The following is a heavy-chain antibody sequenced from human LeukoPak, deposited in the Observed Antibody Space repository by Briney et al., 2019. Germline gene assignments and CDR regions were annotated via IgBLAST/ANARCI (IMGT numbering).Heavy chain of an antibody. D-gene: IGHD3-22*01. Sequence: GDSLKISCKGSEYSFIDFWIGWVRQMPGKGLEWMGIIYSVNSDTRYSPSFQGQVTLSADKSISTAYLQWSSLKASDTAMYYCARHREYYYDSSGYYPDAFDIWGHGTMVTVSS. CDR2: IYSVNSDT. CDR1: EYSFIDFW. J-gene: IGHJ3*02. CDR3: ARHREYYYDSSGYYPDAFDI. V-gene: IGHV5-51*01.